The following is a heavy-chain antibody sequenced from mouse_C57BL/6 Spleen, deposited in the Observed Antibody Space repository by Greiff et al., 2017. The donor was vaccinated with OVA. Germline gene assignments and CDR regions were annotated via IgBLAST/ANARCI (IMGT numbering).Heavy chain of an antibody. CDR1: GYAFSSYW. D-gene: IGHD4-1*01. V-gene: IGHV1-80*01. Sequence: VQLVESGAELVKPGASVKIYCKASGYAFSSYWMNWVKQRPGKGLEWIGQIYPGDGDTNYNGKFKGKATLTADKSSSTAYMQLSSLTSEDSAVYFCARWTGTPGFDYWGQGTTLTVSS. CDR3: ARWTGTPGFDY. J-gene: IGHJ2*01. CDR2: IYPGDGDT.